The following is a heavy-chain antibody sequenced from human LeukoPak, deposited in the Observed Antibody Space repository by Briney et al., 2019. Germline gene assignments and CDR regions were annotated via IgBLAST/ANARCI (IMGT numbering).Heavy chain of an antibody. CDR1: GGSISSSSYY. V-gene: IGHV4-39*07. D-gene: IGHD4-17*01. Sequence: SETLSLTCTVSGGSISSSSYYWGWIRQPPGKGLEWIGSIYYSGSTYYNPSLKSRVTISVDTSKNQFSLKLSSVTAADTAVYYCARRLRDRRSDYYYGMDVWGQGTTVTVSS. CDR2: IYYSGST. CDR3: ARRLRDRRSDYYYGMDV. J-gene: IGHJ6*02.